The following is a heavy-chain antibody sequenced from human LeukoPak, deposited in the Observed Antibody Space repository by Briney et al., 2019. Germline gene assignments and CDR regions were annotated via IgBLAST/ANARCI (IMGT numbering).Heavy chain of an antibody. Sequence: GGSLRLSCSASGFTFSSYAPSWVRQAPGKGLEWVSSISGSGDSAYYADSVRGRFTISRDNSKNTLYLQMSSLRAEDTAVYYCAKLSSYDILTALGNWGQGTLVTVSS. CDR2: ISGSGDSA. V-gene: IGHV3-23*01. CDR1: GFTFSSYA. D-gene: IGHD3-9*01. CDR3: AKLSSYDILTALGN. J-gene: IGHJ4*02.